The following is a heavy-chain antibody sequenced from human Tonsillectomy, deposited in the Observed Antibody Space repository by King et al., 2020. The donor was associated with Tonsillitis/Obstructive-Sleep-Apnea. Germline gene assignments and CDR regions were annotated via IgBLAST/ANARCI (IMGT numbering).Heavy chain of an antibody. D-gene: IGHD6-6*01. CDR3: ARSYSSSANWFDP. CDR2: IYYSGST. J-gene: IGHJ5*02. CDR1: GGSISSYY. V-gene: IGHV4-59*01. Sequence: VQLQESGPGLVKPSETLSLTCTVSGGSISSYYWSWIRQPPGKGLEWIGYIYYSGSTNYNPSLQSRVTISVDTSKNQFSLKLSSVTAADTAAYYCARSYSSSANWFDPWGQGTLVTVSS.